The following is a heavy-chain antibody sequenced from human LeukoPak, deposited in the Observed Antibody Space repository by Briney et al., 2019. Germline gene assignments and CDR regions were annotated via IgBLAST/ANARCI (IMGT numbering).Heavy chain of an antibody. Sequence: SETLSLTCTVSGGSINNNNYYWGWVRQPPGKGLEWIGSMFYSGSTYYNPSLKSRVSISLDMSKNQFSLQLRSVTAADTSLYYCATQSYGDFVDYWGQGTLVAVSS. V-gene: IGHV4-39*01. D-gene: IGHD4-17*01. CDR1: GGSINNNNYY. CDR3: ATQSYGDFVDY. J-gene: IGHJ4*02. CDR2: MFYSGST.